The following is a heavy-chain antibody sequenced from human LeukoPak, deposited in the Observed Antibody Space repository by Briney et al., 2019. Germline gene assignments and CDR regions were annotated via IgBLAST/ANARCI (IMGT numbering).Heavy chain of an antibody. CDR1: GGSVSSGSYY. CDR2: IYYSGST. J-gene: IGHJ4*02. D-gene: IGHD3-22*01. V-gene: IGHV4-61*01. Sequence: SETLSLTCTVSGGSVSSGSYYWSWIRQPPGKGLEWIGYIYYSGSTNYNPSLKSRVTISVDTSKNQFSLKLSSVTAADTAVYYCARSPKYYYDSSGYFGDYWGQGTLVTVSS. CDR3: ARSPKYYYDSSGYFGDY.